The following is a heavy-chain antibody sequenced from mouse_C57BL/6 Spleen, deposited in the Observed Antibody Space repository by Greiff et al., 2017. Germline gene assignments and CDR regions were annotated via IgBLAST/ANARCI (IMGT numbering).Heavy chain of an antibody. CDR3: ARHEEGYGKGSYYAMDY. CDR2: FYPGSGSI. D-gene: IGHD2-10*02. Sequence: QVQLQQSGAELVKPGASVKLSCKASGYTFTEYTIHWVKQRSGQGLEWIGWFYPGSGSIKYNEKFKDKATLTADKSSSTVYMELSRLTSEDSAVYFCARHEEGYGKGSYYAMDYWGQGTSVTVSS. CDR1: GYTFTEYT. J-gene: IGHJ4*01. V-gene: IGHV1-62-2*01.